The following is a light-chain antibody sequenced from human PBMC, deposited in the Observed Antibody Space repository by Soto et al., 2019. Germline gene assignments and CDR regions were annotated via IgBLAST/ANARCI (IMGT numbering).Light chain of an antibody. Sequence: QSALTQPASVSGSPGQSIAISCTGTSSDVGAYKYVSWYQQHPGKAPKLMIYDVTDRPSGVSDRFSGSKSGNTASLTISGLQAEDEDDYYCSSYTSTNPVLFGGGTTVTVL. V-gene: IGLV2-14*01. J-gene: IGLJ2*01. CDR1: SSDVGAYKY. CDR2: DVT. CDR3: SSYTSTNPVL.